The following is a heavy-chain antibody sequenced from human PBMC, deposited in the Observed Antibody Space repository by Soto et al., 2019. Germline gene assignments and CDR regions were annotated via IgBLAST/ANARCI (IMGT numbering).Heavy chain of an antibody. J-gene: IGHJ4*02. Sequence: SETLSLTCTVSGGSISSSSYYWGWIRQPPGKGLEWIGSIYYSGSTYYNPSLKSRVTISVDTSKNQFSLKLSSVTAADTAVYYCARLIAGAFDYWGQGTLVTVSS. CDR3: ARLIAGAFDY. CDR1: GGSISSSSYY. D-gene: IGHD6-13*01. CDR2: IYYSGST. V-gene: IGHV4-39*01.